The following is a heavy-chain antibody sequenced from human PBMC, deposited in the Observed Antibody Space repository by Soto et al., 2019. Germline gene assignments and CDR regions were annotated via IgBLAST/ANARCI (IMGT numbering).Heavy chain of an antibody. Sequence: GASVKVSCKASVYTFTSYYMHWVRQAPGQGLEWMGIINPSGGSTSYAQKFQGRVTMTRDTSTSTVYMELSSLRSEDTAVYYCATLSSSWYEVAKYYYGMDVWGQGTTVTVSS. J-gene: IGHJ6*02. CDR3: ATLSSSWYEVAKYYYGMDV. CDR2: INPSGGST. D-gene: IGHD6-13*01. CDR1: VYTFTSYY. V-gene: IGHV1-46*01.